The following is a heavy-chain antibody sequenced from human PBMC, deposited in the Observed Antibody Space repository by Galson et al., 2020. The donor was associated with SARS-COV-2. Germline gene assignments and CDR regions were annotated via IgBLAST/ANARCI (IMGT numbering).Heavy chain of an antibody. D-gene: IGHD1-26*01. V-gene: IGHV3-30*04. J-gene: IGHJ3*02. Sequence: GGSLRLSCAASGFTFSSYAMHWVRQAPGTGLEWVAVISSDGRNKYYADSVKGRFTISRDNSKNTLYLQMNSLRAEDTAVYYCARESLLSDAFDIWGQGTMVTVSS. CDR3: ARESLLSDAFDI. CDR2: ISSDGRNK. CDR1: GFTFSSYA.